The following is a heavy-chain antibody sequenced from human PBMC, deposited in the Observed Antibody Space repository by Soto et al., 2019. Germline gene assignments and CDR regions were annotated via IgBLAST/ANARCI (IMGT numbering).Heavy chain of an antibody. CDR3: SRFIMFCGWLDPNYYHGMDV. CDR2: ISGYNGNT. Sequence: QVQLVQSGAEVKKPGASVTVSCKTSGYTFSNYGINWVRQAPGQGLEWMGWISGYNGNTNYAQTVQGRVTMTTDTSTGTVYMERRSLKSHDTAIYYCSRFIMFCGWLDPNYYHGMDVWGQGPTVTVS. CDR1: GYTFSNYG. J-gene: IGHJ6*01. D-gene: IGHD6-19*01. V-gene: IGHV1-18*01.